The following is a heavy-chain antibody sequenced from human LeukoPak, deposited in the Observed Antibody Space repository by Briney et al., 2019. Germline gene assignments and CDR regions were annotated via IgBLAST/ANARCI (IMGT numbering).Heavy chain of an antibody. D-gene: IGHD4-17*01. CDR3: ASGGDYGY. V-gene: IGHV3-23*01. Sequence: AGGSLRLSCAASGFTFSSYAMSWVRQAPGKRLEWVSAISGGGGTTYYADSVKGRFTISRDNSKNTLFLQMNSLRAEDTAVYYCASGGDYGYWGQGTLVTVSS. J-gene: IGHJ4*02. CDR1: GFTFSSYA. CDR2: ISGGGGTT.